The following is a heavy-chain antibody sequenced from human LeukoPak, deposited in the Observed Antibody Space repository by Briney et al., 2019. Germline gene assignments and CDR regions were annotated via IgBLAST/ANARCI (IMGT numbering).Heavy chain of an antibody. CDR2: IYHSGST. J-gene: IGHJ2*01. V-gene: IGHV4-4*02. Sequence: PSETLSLTCAVSGGSISSSNWWSWVRQPPGKGLEWIGEIYHSGSTNYNPSLKSRVTMSVDTSKSQFSLKLTSVTAADTAVYYCARDVDSGSYWYFDLWGRGTLVTVSS. CDR3: ARDVDSGSYWYFDL. CDR1: GGSISSSNW. D-gene: IGHD1-26*01.